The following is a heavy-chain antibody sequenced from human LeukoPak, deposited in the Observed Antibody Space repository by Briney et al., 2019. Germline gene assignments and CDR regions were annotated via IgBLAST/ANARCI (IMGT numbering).Heavy chain of an antibody. D-gene: IGHD3-10*01. Sequence: GGSLRLSCAASGLTFNTYTMYWVRQAPGKGLEWVSGISNSGGSTYYADSVKGRFTISRDNSKNTVSLQMSSLRAEDTALYYCAKGSGNGYGSGPFDYWGQGTLVTVSS. CDR1: GLTFNTYT. J-gene: IGHJ4*02. V-gene: IGHV3-23*01. CDR2: ISNSGGST. CDR3: AKGSGNGYGSGPFDY.